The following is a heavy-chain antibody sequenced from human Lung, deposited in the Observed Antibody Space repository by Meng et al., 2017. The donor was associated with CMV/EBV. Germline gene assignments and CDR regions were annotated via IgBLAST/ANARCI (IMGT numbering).Heavy chain of an antibody. D-gene: IGHD2-8*01. CDR1: GYSISSGYY. V-gene: IGHV4-38-2*02. J-gene: IGHJ3*02. CDR3: ARDGRYCTNGVCSYDAFDI. Sequence: SETLSLXCTVSGYSISSGYYWGWIRQPPGKGLEWIGSIYHSGSTYYNPSLKSRVTISVDTSKNQFSLKLTSVTAADTAVYYCARDGRYCTNGVCSYDAFDIXGQGXMVTVSS. CDR2: IYHSGST.